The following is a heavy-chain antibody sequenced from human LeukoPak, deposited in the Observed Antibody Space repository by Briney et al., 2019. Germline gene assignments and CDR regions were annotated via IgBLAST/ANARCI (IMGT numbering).Heavy chain of an antibody. CDR2: ISGSGGST. CDR3: ARGAVYYYDSSGYIFGY. V-gene: IGHV3-23*01. D-gene: IGHD3-22*01. CDR1: GFTFSSYA. J-gene: IGHJ4*02. Sequence: GGSLRLSCAASGFTFSSYAMSWVRQAPGKGLEWVSAISGSGGSTYYADSVKGRFTISRDNSKNTLYLQMNSLRAEDTAVYYCARGAVYYYDSSGYIFGYWGQGTLVTVSS.